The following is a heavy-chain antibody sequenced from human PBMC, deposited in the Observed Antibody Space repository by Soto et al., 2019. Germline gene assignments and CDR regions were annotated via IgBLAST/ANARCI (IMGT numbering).Heavy chain of an antibody. CDR2: IYYSGST. D-gene: IGHD6-6*01. J-gene: IGHJ4*02. CDR3: ARGPVSIAARRDFYFDC. V-gene: IGHV4-31*01. CDR1: GGSISSGGYY. Sequence: QVQLQESGPGLVKPSQTLSLTCTVSGGSISSGGYYWSWIRQHPGKGLEWIGYIYYSGSTYYNPSLKSQVTISVDTSKNQCSLKVSSVTAADMAVYYCARGPVSIAARRDFYFDCWGQGTLVTVSS.